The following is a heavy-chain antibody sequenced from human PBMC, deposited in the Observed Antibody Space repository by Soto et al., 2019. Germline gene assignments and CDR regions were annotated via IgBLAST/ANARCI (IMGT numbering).Heavy chain of an antibody. D-gene: IGHD2-2*01. J-gene: IGHJ3*02. Sequence: EVQLLESGGGFVQPGGSLRLSCAASGFTFSTYAMTWVRQAPGKGLEWVSFISGGGSLTYYADSVKGRFTISRDNSENTLSLQLNSLRAEDTAVYYCAKDRCSSTNCGSDMWGQGTMVTVSS. V-gene: IGHV3-23*01. CDR3: AKDRCSSTNCGSDM. CDR2: ISGGGSLT. CDR1: GFTFSTYA.